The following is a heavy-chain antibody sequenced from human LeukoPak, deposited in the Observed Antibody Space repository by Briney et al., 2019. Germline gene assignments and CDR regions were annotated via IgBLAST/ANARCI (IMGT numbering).Heavy chain of an antibody. CDR3: ARGSAAAGIRN. Sequence: ASVKVSCKASGYTFTSCAMNWVRQATGQGLEWMGWMNPNSGNTGYAQKFQGRVTMTRNTSISTAYMELSSLRSEDTAVYYCARGSAAAGIRNWGQGTLVTVSS. J-gene: IGHJ4*02. CDR2: MNPNSGNT. CDR1: GYTFTSCA. D-gene: IGHD6-13*01. V-gene: IGHV1-8*02.